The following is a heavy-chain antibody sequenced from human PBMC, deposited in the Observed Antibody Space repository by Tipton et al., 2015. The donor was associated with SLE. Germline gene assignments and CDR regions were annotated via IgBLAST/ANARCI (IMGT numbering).Heavy chain of an antibody. J-gene: IGHJ6*02. CDR1: GGSISSYY. CDR2: IYYSGST. Sequence: TLSLTCTVSGGSISSYYWSWIRQPPGKGLEWIGYIYYSGSTNYNPSLKSRVTISVDTSKNQFSLKLSSVTAADTAVYYCASRAGGSGYYGMDVWGQGTTVTVSS. V-gene: IGHV4-59*01. D-gene: IGHD6-25*01. CDR3: ASRAGGSGYYGMDV.